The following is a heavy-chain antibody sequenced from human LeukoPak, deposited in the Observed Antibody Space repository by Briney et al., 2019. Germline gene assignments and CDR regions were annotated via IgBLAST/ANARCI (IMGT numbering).Heavy chain of an antibody. CDR3: ARDLVDFWSGYYYYYMDV. CDR1: GGSISSHY. CDR2: IYYSGST. V-gene: IGHV4-59*11. D-gene: IGHD3-3*01. Sequence: SETLSLTCTVSGGSISSHYWSWIRQPPGKGLEGIGYIYYSGSTNYNPSLKSRVTISVDTSKNQFSLKLSSVTAADTAVYYCARDLVDFWSGYYYYYMDVWGKGTTVTVSS. J-gene: IGHJ6*03.